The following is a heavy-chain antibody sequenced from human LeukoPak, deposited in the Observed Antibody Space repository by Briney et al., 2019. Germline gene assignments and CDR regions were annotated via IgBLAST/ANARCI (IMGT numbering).Heavy chain of an antibody. CDR1: GFTFDDYA. CDR3: AKDRGQSIAARPMYYDYYGMDV. J-gene: IGHJ6*02. CDR2: ISWNSGSI. Sequence: GGSLRLPCAASGFTFDDYAMHWVRQAPGKGLEWVSGISWNSGSIGYADSVKGGFTISRDNAKNSLYLQMNSLRAEDTALYYCAKDRGQSIAARPMYYDYYGMDVWGQGTTVTVSS. V-gene: IGHV3-9*01. D-gene: IGHD6-6*01.